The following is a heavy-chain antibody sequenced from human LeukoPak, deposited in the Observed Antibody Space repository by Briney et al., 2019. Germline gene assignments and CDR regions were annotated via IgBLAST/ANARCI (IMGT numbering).Heavy chain of an antibody. CDR3: AKGGGWFGELVAFDI. D-gene: IGHD3-10*01. CDR2: ISGSGGRT. Sequence: GRSLRLSCAASGFTFSRYAMSWVRQAPGKGLEWVSSISGSGGRTYYVDSVKGRFTISRDNSKNTLYLQMNSLRAEDTAVYYCAKGGGWFGELVAFDIWGQGTMVTVSS. V-gene: IGHV3-23*01. J-gene: IGHJ3*02. CDR1: GFTFSRYA.